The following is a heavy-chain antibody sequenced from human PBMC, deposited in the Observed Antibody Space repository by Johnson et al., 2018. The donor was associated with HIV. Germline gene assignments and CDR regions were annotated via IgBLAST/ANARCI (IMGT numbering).Heavy chain of an antibody. CDR3: ARGGYRSVWVHDAFDI. Sequence: QVQLVESGGGLVQPGGSLRLSCAASGFTVSSNYMSWVRQAPGKGLEWVAIISYDGSNKYYADSVKGRFTISRDNSKNTLDLQMNSLRAEDTAVDYCARGGYRSVWVHDAFDIWGQGTMVTGSS. CDR1: GFTVSSNY. J-gene: IGHJ3*02. CDR2: ISYDGSNK. V-gene: IGHV3-30-3*01. D-gene: IGHD6-19*01.